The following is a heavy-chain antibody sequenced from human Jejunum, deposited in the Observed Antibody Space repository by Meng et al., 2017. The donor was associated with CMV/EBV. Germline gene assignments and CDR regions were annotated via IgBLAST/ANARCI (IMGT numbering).Heavy chain of an antibody. J-gene: IGHJ4*02. D-gene: IGHD2-2*01. CDR1: GGSFSGYY. Sequence: VYGGSFSGYYWSWIRQSPGQGLGWIGQINHSGSASYNPSLRRRVTISEDTSKNQFSLRLTSVTAADTAIYYCARKYCGSSNCYPFDYWGQGELVTVSS. CDR3: ARKYCGSSNCYPFDY. CDR2: INHSGSA. V-gene: IGHV4-34*01.